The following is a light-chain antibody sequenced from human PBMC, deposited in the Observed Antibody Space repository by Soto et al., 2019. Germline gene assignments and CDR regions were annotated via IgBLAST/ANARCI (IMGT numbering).Light chain of an antibody. V-gene: IGKV3-20*01. CDR2: GAS. CDR3: HQYGSSPLT. CDR1: QSVSSN. Sequence: EIVLTQSPATLSVSPGERATLSCRASQSVSSNLAWYKQKPGQAPRLLIYGASSRATGIPDRFSGSGSGTEFTLTISRLEPEDFEMYYCHQYGSSPLTFGGGTKVDIK. J-gene: IGKJ4*01.